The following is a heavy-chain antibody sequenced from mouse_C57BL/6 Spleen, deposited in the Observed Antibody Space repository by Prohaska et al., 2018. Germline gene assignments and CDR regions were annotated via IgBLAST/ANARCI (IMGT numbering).Heavy chain of an antibody. D-gene: IGHD1-1*01. J-gene: IGHJ2*01. Sequence: QVQLQHPGAELVKPGPSVTLSCKTSGYTFTSYWMHWVKQRPGQGLEWIGMIHPNSGSTNYNEKFKSKATLTVDKSSSTAYMQLSSLTSEDSAVYYCGRGATVVAEDYWGQGTTLTVSS. V-gene: IGHV1-64*01. CDR2: IHPNSGST. CDR1: GYTFTSYW. CDR3: GRGATVVAEDY.